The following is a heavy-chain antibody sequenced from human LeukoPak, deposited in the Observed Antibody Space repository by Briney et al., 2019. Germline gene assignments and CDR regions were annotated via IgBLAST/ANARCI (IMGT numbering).Heavy chain of an antibody. CDR1: GFTFSSYA. D-gene: IGHD4-17*01. J-gene: IGHJ2*01. V-gene: IGHV3-23*01. Sequence: GGSLRLSCAASGFTFSSYAMSWVRQAPGKGLEWVSAISGGCVSTYYADSVKGRFTISRDNSKNTLYLQMNRLRADDTTVYYCASVTTWWYFDLWGRGTLVTVSS. CDR2: ISGGCVST. CDR3: ASVTTWWYFDL.